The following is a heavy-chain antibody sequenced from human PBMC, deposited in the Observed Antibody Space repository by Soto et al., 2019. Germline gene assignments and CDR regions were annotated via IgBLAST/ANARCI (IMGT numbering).Heavy chain of an antibody. D-gene: IGHD6-25*01. CDR1: GGTFSSSA. V-gene: IGHV1-69*06. CDR2: IIPVFGTA. J-gene: IGHJ6*02. CDR3: SRERPGMGKDV. Sequence: QVQLVQYGAEVKKPGSSVKVSCKASGGTFSSSAISWVRQAPGQGLEWMGAIIPVFGTAHYAQKFQGRVTITADKPTRTAYMELSRIRSEDTAVYYCSRERPGMGKDVWGQGTKVTGAS.